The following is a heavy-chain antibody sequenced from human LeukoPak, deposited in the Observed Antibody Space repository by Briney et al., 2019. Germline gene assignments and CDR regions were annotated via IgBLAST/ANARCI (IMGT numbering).Heavy chain of an antibody. D-gene: IGHD1-26*01. CDR2: ISSSGSTI. CDR1: GLTFSSYE. V-gene: IGHV3-48*03. J-gene: IGHJ6*03. CDR3: AREYSGSYFPHYYYYYMDV. Sequence: GGSLRLSCAASGLTFSSYEMNWVRQAPGKGLEWVSYISSSGSTIYYADSVKGRFTISRDNAKNSLYLQMDSLRAEDTAVYYCAREYSGSYFPHYYYYYMDVWGKGTTVTISS.